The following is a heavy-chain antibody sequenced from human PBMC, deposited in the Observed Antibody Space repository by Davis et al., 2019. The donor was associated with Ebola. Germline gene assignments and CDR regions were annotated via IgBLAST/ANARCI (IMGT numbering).Heavy chain of an antibody. CDR3: ARDLWGLMVQGVPLDY. Sequence: PGGSLRLSCAASGLTFSSYWMSWVRQAPGKGLEWVANINQDGSEKYYVDSVKGRFTISRDNAKNSLYLQMDNLRAEDTAVYYCARDLWGLMVQGVPLDYRGQGTLVTVSS. CDR1: GLTFSSYW. V-gene: IGHV3-7*03. D-gene: IGHD3-10*01. J-gene: IGHJ4*02. CDR2: INQDGSEK.